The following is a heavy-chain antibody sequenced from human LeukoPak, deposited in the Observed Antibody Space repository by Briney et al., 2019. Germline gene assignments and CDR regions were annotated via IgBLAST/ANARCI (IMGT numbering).Heavy chain of an antibody. J-gene: IGHJ4*02. CDR1: GYTFTSYG. CDR2: VSVHNGNT. D-gene: IGHD3-16*02. Sequence: ASVKVSCKASGYTFTSYGISCVRQAPGQGLGWMGWVSVHNGNTDYAKKFQGRVTMNTDRSTSTVYMEMRSLRSDDSAVYYCARDRTYMITFEGVIVLSHWGQGGLVTVS. CDR3: ARDRTYMITFEGVIVLSH. V-gene: IGHV1-18*01.